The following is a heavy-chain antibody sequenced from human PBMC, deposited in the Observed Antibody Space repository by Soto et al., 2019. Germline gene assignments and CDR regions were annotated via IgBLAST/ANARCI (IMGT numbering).Heavy chain of an antibody. CDR1: GYPFTSYD. Sequence: QVQLVQSGAEVKKPGASVKVSCKASGYPFTSYDINWVRQATGHGPEWMGWMNPDSGHTGYAQKFQGRVTMTRDAAISTAYMELSSLGSDDTAVYFCARGGSHSWPGLGHLGQGTLVTVSS. CDR2: MNPDSGHT. CDR3: ARGGSHSWPGLGH. V-gene: IGHV1-8*01. J-gene: IGHJ4*02. D-gene: IGHD3-10*01.